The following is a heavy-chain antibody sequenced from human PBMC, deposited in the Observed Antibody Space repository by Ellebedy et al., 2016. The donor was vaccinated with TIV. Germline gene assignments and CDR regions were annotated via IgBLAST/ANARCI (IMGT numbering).Heavy chain of an antibody. V-gene: IGHV1-46*01. CDR1: GYSFTTYY. CDR2: IDPSDGST. CDR3: ARGRGVGETADF. J-gene: IGHJ4*02. D-gene: IGHD1-26*01. Sequence: AASVKVSCKASGYSFTTYYIHWVRQSHGHGLEWMGLIDPSDGSTTSPLKFRARITMTRDTSTDTLYMEMSSLRNDDTAVYYCARGRGVGETADFWGQGTPVTVSS.